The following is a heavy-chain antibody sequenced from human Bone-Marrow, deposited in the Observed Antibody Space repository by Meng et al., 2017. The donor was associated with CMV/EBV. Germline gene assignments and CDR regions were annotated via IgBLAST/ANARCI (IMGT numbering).Heavy chain of an antibody. V-gene: IGHV3-23*03. J-gene: IGHJ4*02. CDR1: GFTFSSYA. Sequence: GESLKISCAASGFTFSSYAMSWVRQAPGKGLEWVSVIYSGGSSTYYADSVKGRFTISRDNSKNTLYLQMNSLRAEDTAVYYCAKEEADRGGFDYWGQGTLVTVSS. CDR3: AKEEADRGGFDY. CDR2: IYSGGSST. D-gene: IGHD2-15*01.